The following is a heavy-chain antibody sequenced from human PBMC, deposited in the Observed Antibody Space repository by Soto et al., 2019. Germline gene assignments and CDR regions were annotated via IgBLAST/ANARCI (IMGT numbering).Heavy chain of an antibody. CDR1: GFTFSSYW. CDR2: IKQDGSEK. V-gene: IGHV3-7*01. Sequence: GGSLRLSCAASGFTFSSYWMSWVRQAPGKGLEWVANIKQDGSEKYYVDSVKGRFTISRDNAKNSLYLQMNSLRAEDTAVYYCASVMTTVVTPYYFDYWGQGTLVTVSS. D-gene: IGHD4-17*01. J-gene: IGHJ4*02. CDR3: ASVMTTVVTPYYFDY.